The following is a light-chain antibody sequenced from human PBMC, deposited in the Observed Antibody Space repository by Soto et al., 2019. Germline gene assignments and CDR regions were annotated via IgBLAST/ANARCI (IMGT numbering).Light chain of an antibody. Sequence: DIPLTQSPSLLSASVGDRVTITCRASQDISSFLAWYQQKPGRAPNLLISGASTLQSGVPSRFSGSGSGTEFTLTISSLQPDDFATYYCQQYNSYSPMTFGQGTRLEIK. CDR2: GAS. CDR1: QDISSF. J-gene: IGKJ5*01. V-gene: IGKV1-9*01. CDR3: QQYNSYSPMT.